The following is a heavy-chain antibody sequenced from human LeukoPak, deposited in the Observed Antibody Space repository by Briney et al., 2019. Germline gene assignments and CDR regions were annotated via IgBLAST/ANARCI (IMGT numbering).Heavy chain of an antibody. CDR1: GFTFDDYA. Sequence: PGGSLRLSCAASGFTFDDYAMHWVRQAPGKGLEWVSGISWNSGSIGYADSVKGRFTISRDNAKNSLYLQMNSLRAEDTALYYCAKGQYSDWPHNDFDYWGQGTLVTVSS. CDR3: AKGQYSDWPHNDFDY. V-gene: IGHV3-9*01. D-gene: IGHD3-9*01. CDR2: ISWNSGSI. J-gene: IGHJ4*02.